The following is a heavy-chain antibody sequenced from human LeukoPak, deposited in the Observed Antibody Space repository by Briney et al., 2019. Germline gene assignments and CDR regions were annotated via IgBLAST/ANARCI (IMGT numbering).Heavy chain of an antibody. J-gene: IGHJ3*02. CDR3: ARLPVDAFDI. CDR2: ISYDGSNK. D-gene: IGHD1-14*01. Sequence: GGSLRLSCATSGFTFSSYGMHWVRQAPGKGLEWVAVISYDGSNKYYADSVKGRFTISRDNSKNTLYLQMNSLRAEDTAVYYCARLPVDAFDIWGQGTMVTVSS. V-gene: IGHV3-30*03. CDR1: GFTFSSYG.